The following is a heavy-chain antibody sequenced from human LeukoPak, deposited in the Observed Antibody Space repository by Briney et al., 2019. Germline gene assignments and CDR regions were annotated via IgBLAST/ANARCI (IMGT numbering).Heavy chain of an antibody. CDR1: GYSFTSYW. CDR2: IYPGDSDT. CDR3: ARAGGYCSSTSCRRYYYYYYMDV. J-gene: IGHJ6*03. V-gene: IGHV5-51*01. D-gene: IGHD2-2*01. Sequence: GESLKISCKGSGYSFTSYWIGWVRQMPGKGLEWMGIIYPGDSDTRYSPSFQGQVTISAHKSISTAYLQWSSLKASDTAMYYCARAGGYCSSTSCRRYYYYYYMDVWGKGTTVTVSS.